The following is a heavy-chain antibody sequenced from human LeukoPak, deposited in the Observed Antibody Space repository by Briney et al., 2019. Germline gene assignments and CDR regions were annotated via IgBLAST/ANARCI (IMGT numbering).Heavy chain of an antibody. D-gene: IGHD1-26*01. V-gene: IGHV3-23*01. J-gene: IGHJ6*03. CDR2: ISGSGDSM. Sequence: PGGSLRLSCAASGFTFSNYGMSWVRQAPGKGLEWVTRISGSGDSMYYADSVKGRFTISRDNSKNTLYLQMNSLRAEDTAVYYCARDHYPWYYYYMDVWGKGTTVTVSS. CDR1: GFTFSNYG. CDR3: ARDHYPWYYYYMDV.